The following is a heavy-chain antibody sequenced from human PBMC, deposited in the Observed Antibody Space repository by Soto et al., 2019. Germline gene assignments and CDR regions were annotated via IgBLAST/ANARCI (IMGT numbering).Heavy chain of an antibody. D-gene: IGHD3-22*01. CDR3: ARDWEITMIVVSPPDY. CDR1: GFTFSSYG. CDR2: IWYDGSNK. Sequence: GGPLRLPCAASGFTFSSYGMHWVRQAPGKGLEWVAVIWYDGSNKYYADSVKGRFTISRDNSKNTLYLQMNSLRAEDTAVYYCARDWEITMIVVSPPDYWGQGTLVTVSS. V-gene: IGHV3-33*01. J-gene: IGHJ4*02.